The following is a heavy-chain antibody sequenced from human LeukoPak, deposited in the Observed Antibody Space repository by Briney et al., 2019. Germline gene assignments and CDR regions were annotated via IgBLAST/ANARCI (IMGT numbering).Heavy chain of an antibody. D-gene: IGHD5-12*01. CDR1: GGTLNSYT. CDR3: ASGTVASMDI. V-gene: IGHV1-69*13. Sequence: SVKVSCKASGGTLNSYTINWVRQAPGQGLEWMGGIIPIFATTNYAQKFQGRVTITADESTSTAYMELSSLSSEDTAVYYCASGTVASMDIWGQGTMVTVSS. CDR2: IIPIFATT. J-gene: IGHJ3*02.